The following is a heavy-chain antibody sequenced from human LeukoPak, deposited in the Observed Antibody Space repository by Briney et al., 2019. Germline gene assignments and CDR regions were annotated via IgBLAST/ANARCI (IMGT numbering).Heavy chain of an antibody. D-gene: IGHD2-15*01. CDR3: ARGYCSGGSCYRFDY. Sequence: GASVKVSCKASGYTFTSYGISWVRQAPGQGLEWMGWISAYNGNTNYAQKLQGRVTMTTDTSTSTAYMELRSLRSDDTAVYYCARGYCSGGSCYRFDYWGQGTLVTVSS. CDR1: GYTFTSYG. J-gene: IGHJ4*02. V-gene: IGHV1-18*01. CDR2: ISAYNGNT.